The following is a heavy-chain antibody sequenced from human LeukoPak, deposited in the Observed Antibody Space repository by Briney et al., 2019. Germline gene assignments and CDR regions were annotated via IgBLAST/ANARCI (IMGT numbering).Heavy chain of an antibody. Sequence: SETLSLTCTVSGGSISSYYWSWIRQPPGKGLEWIGYIYNSGSTKYNPSLKSRVTISVDTSKNQFSLKLRSVTDADTAVYYCATGSGSYSEYFQHWCQGTLVTVAS. CDR1: GGSISSYY. CDR3: ATGSGSYSEYFQH. CDR2: IYNSGST. V-gene: IGHV4-59*01. D-gene: IGHD1-26*01. J-gene: IGHJ1*01.